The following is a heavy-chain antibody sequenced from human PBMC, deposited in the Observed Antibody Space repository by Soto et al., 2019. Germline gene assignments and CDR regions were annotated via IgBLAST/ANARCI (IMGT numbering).Heavy chain of an antibody. J-gene: IGHJ6*02. CDR1: GFTFSSYG. CDR2: IWYDGSNK. CDR3: ARDRGIAVAGPFRTYYYYGMDV. D-gene: IGHD6-19*01. Sequence: ESGGGVVQPGRSLRLSCAASGFTFSSYGMHWVRQAPGKGLEWVAVIWYDGSNKYYADSVKGRFTISRDNSKNTLYLQMNSLRAEDTAVYYCARDRGIAVAGPFRTYYYYGMDVWGQGTTVTVSS. V-gene: IGHV3-33*01.